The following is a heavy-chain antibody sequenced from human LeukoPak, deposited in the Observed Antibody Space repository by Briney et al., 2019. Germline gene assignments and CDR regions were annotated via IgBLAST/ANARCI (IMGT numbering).Heavy chain of an antibody. CDR1: GYTLTELS. Sequence: ASVKVSCTVSGYTLTELSMHWVRQAPGKGLEWMGGFDPEDGETIYAQRFQGRVTMTEDTSTATAYMELSSLRSEDTAVYYCATDTGSGVYWGQGTLVTVSS. D-gene: IGHD3-10*01. V-gene: IGHV1-24*01. CDR2: FDPEDGET. J-gene: IGHJ4*02. CDR3: ATDTGSGVY.